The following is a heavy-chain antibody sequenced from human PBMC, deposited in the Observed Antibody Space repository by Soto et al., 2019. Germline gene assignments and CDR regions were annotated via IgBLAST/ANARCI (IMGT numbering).Heavy chain of an antibody. CDR3: AKVWGENGYCTRTSCLYYFDY. J-gene: IGHJ4*02. CDR2: TYSGGDT. D-gene: IGHD2-2*03. Sequence: PGGYLRLSCAASGVTVGNNYMSWVRQAPGKGLEWVSVTYSGGDTRYADSVKGRFTMSRDSTKNTVYLQMDSLRAEDTAVYYCAKVWGENGYCTRTSCLYYFDYWGQGTLVTVSS. V-gene: IGHV3-66*01. CDR1: GVTVGNNY.